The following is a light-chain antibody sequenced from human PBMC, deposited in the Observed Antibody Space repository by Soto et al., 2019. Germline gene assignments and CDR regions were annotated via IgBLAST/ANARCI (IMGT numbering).Light chain of an antibody. CDR2: DVT. J-gene: IGLJ1*01. Sequence: QSVLTQPASVSGSPGQSITISRTGTSSDVGGYIYVSWYQQHPGKAPKLMIYDVTSRPSGVSYRFSGSKSGNTASLTISGLQAEDEADYYCSSYTTSSSYVFGTGTKATVL. V-gene: IGLV2-14*01. CDR3: SSYTTSSSYV. CDR1: SSDVGGYIY.